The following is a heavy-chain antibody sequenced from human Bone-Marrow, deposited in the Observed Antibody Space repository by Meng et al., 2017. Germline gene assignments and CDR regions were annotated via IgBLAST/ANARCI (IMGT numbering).Heavy chain of an antibody. CDR2: IRSKIFGGGP. Sequence: GGSLRLSCSASGFNFGDSAMSWVRQAPGKGLEWVGFIRSKIFGGGPDYSASVKGRFTISRDDSKSIVYLQMNNLETEDTAVYFCTRPAREEATIFGDAFDIWGQGTMVTVSS. V-gene: IGHV3-49*04. CDR3: TRPAREEATIFGDAFDI. J-gene: IGHJ3*02. CDR1: GFNFGDSA. D-gene: IGHD3-3*01.